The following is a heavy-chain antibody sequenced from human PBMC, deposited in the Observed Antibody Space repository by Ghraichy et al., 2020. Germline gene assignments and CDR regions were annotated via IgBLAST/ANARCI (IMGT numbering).Heavy chain of an antibody. CDR2: IIPILGQR. CDR3: ARAPHYYDSTGYWRGRGDAYYFDY. V-gene: IGHV1-69*04. D-gene: IGHD3-22*01. J-gene: IGHJ4*02. CDR1: GDIFSNYA. Sequence: SVKVSCKASGDIFSNYAINWVRQAPGQGLEWMGRIIPILGQRNYARSIQGRVTITADRSTTTAYMELSSLRSEDTAVYYCARAPHYYDSTGYWRGRGDAYYFDYWGQGTLVTVSS.